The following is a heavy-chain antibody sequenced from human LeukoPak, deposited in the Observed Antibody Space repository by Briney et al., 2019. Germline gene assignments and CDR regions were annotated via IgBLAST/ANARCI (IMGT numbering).Heavy chain of an antibody. D-gene: IGHD2-2*01. CDR1: GGSFSGYY. CDR3: ARAVVPAAAYYYYGMDV. CDR2: INHSGST. Sequence: SEILSLTCAVYGGSFSGYYWNWIRQPPGKGLEWIGEINHSGSTNYNPSLKSRVTISIDRSKSQFSLKVNSVTAADTAVYYCARAVVPAAAYYYYGMDVWGQGTTVTVSS. V-gene: IGHV4-34*01. J-gene: IGHJ6*02.